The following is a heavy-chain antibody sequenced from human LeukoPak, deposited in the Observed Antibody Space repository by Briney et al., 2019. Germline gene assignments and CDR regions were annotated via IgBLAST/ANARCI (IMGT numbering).Heavy chain of an antibody. V-gene: IGHV3-48*03. Sequence: PGGSLRLSCAASGFTFSSYEMNWVRQAPGKGLEWVSYISSSGSTIYYADSVKGRFTISRDNAKSSLYLQMNSLRAEDTAVYYCAREAPQAYGMDVWGKGTTVTVSS. CDR2: ISSSGSTI. J-gene: IGHJ6*04. CDR3: AREAPQAYGMDV. CDR1: GFTFSSYE.